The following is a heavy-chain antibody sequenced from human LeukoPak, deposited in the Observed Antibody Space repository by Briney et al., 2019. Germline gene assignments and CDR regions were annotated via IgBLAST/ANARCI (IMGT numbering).Heavy chain of an antibody. CDR3: ATTSIAAAVPGCFDY. V-gene: IGHV3-48*03. CDR2: ISSSGKTI. Sequence: GGSLRLSCEASGFTFSSYEMNWVRQAPGQGLEWVSYISSSGKTIYYADSTKCRFTVSIDNAKNSLYLQMNSLRAEDTAVYYCATTSIAAAVPGCFDYWGQGTLVTVFS. D-gene: IGHD6-13*01. J-gene: IGHJ4*02. CDR1: GFTFSSYE.